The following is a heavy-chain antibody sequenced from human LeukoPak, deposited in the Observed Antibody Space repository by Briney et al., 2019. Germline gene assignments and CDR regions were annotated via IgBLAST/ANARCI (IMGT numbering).Heavy chain of an antibody. D-gene: IGHD2-15*01. V-gene: IGHV3-30*04. J-gene: IGHJ5*02. CDR3: ARGIIVVVAATSNWFDP. CDR1: GFTFSSYA. Sequence: GGSLRLSCAASGFTFSSYAMHRVRQAPGKGLEWVAVISYDGTNKYYADSVKGRFTISRDNSKNTLYLQMSSLRAEDTAIYYCARGIIVVVAATSNWFDPWGQGTLVTVSS. CDR2: ISYDGTNK.